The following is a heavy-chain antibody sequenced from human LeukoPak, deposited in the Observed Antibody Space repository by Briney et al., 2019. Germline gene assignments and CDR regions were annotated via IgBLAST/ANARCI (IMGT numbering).Heavy chain of an antibody. CDR3: ARVRSIYGDYPHY. V-gene: IGHV3-74*01. Sequence: GGSLRLSCAASGFTFSSYWMHWVRQAPGKGLVWVSRINSDGSSTSYADSVKGRFTISRDNAKNTLYLQMNSLRAEDTAVYYCARVRSIYGDYPHYWGQGTLVTVSS. D-gene: IGHD4-17*01. CDR2: INSDGSST. J-gene: IGHJ4*02. CDR1: GFTFSSYW.